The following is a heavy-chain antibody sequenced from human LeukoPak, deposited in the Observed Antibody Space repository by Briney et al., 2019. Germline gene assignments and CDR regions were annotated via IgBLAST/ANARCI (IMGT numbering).Heavy chain of an antibody. CDR3: ARDRITDFWSGYYTNYFDY. CDR2: INQDGSEK. CDR1: GFTFTTNW. D-gene: IGHD3-3*01. Sequence: GGSLRLSCAASGFTFTTNWMTWVRQAPGKGLEWVATINQDGSEKYYVDSVKGRFTISRDNAKNSLFLQMNSLRAEDTAVYYCARDRITDFWSGYYTNYFDYWGQGTLVTVAS. J-gene: IGHJ4*02. V-gene: IGHV3-7*01.